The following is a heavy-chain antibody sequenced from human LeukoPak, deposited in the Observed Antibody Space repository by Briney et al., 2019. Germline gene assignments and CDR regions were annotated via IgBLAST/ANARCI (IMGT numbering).Heavy chain of an antibody. D-gene: IGHD6-13*01. Sequence: ASVKVSCKASGYTFTSYDINWVRQATGQGLEWMGGIIPIFGTANYAQKFQGRVTITADESTSTAYMELSSLRSEDTAVYYCARDWGYSSSWNYWGQGTLVTVSS. J-gene: IGHJ4*02. V-gene: IGHV1-69*13. CDR1: GYTFTSYD. CDR2: IIPIFGTA. CDR3: ARDWGYSSSWNY.